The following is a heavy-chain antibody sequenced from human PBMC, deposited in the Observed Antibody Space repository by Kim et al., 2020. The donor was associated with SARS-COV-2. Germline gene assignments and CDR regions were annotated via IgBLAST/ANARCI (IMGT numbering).Heavy chain of an antibody. D-gene: IGHD6-13*01. CDR1: GFTFSSYS. CDR2: ISSSSSYI. J-gene: IGHJ3*02. V-gene: IGHV3-21*01. CDR3: ARDFGDDSSSWYGYYDAFDI. Sequence: GGSLRLSCAASGFTFSSYSMNWVRQAPGKGLEWVSSISSSSSYIYYADSVKGRFTISRDNAKNSLYLQMNSLRAEDTAVYYCARDFGDDSSSWYGYYDAFDIWGQGTMVTVSS.